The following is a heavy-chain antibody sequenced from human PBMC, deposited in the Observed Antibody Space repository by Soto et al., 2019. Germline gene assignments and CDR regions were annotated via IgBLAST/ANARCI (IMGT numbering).Heavy chain of an antibody. D-gene: IGHD4-17*01. J-gene: IGHJ3*02. CDR1: GVSISSNGYY. Sequence: SETLSLTCTVSGVSISSNGYYWGWIRQPPGKELEWIGSIYYSGTTYYNPTLKSRVTISVDTSKNQFSLKLSSVTATDTAVYYCASHHDHGDFTLAFDIWGQGTMVTVSS. CDR2: IYYSGTT. V-gene: IGHV4-39*01. CDR3: ASHHDHGDFTLAFDI.